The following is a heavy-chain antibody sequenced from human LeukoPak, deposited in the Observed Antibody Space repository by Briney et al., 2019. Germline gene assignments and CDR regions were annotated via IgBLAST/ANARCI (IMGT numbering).Heavy chain of an antibody. CDR1: GGSISSYY. J-gene: IGHJ4*02. Sequence: SETLSLTCTVSGGSISSYYWSWIRQPPGKGLEWIGEINHSGSTNYNPSLKSRVTISVDTSKNQFSLKLSSVTAADTAVYYCARASYGDVGNWGQGTLVTVSS. D-gene: IGHD3-16*01. CDR2: INHSGST. CDR3: ARASYGDVGN. V-gene: IGHV4-34*01.